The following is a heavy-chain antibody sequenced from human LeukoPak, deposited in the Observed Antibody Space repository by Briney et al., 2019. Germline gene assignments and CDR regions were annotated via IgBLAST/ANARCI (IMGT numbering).Heavy chain of an antibody. Sequence: SVKVSCKASGGTFSSYAISWVRQAPGQGLEWMGRIIPILGIANYAQKFQGRVTITADKSTSTAYMELSSLRSEDTAVYYCARDREAVTGTGYYFDYWGQGTLVTVSS. CDR2: IIPILGIA. CDR1: GGTFSSYA. J-gene: IGHJ4*02. CDR3: ARDREAVTGTGYYFDY. V-gene: IGHV1-69*04. D-gene: IGHD6-19*01.